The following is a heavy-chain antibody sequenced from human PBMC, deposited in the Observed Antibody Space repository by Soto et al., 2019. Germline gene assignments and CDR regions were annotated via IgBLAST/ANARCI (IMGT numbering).Heavy chain of an antibody. V-gene: IGHV3-48*02. CDR1: GFSFSAYR. D-gene: IGHD2-15*01. J-gene: IGHJ6*02. CDR3: ARDWTYCSGGSCYYGMDV. Sequence: LRLSCAASGFSFSAYRMNWVRQAPGKGLEWVAFITSSSSSMYYAGSVKGRFTISRDNAQNALFLQMNSLTDEDTAVYYCARDWTYCSGGSCYYGMDVWGQGATVTVSS. CDR2: ITSSSSSM.